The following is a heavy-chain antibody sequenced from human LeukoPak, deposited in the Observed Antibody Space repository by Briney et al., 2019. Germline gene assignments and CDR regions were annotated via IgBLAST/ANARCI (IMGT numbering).Heavy chain of an antibody. J-gene: IGHJ5*02. CDR2: ISGSGGST. Sequence: GGSLRLSCAASGFTFSSYAMSWVRQAPGKGLEWVSAISGSGGSTYYADSVKGRFTISRDNSKNTLYLQMNSLRAEDTAVYYCAKSPYSGSYYGVRYDWFDPWGQGTLVTVSS. V-gene: IGHV3-23*01. D-gene: IGHD1-26*01. CDR3: AKSPYSGSYYGVRYDWFDP. CDR1: GFTFSSYA.